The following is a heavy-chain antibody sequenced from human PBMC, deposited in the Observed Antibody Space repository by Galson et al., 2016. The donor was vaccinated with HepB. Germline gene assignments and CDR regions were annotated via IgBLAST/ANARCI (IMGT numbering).Heavy chain of an antibody. CDR3: ATRLRAPAN. D-gene: IGHD3-16*01. V-gene: IGHV3-23*01. CDR2: IMGGGEAI. Sequence: SLRLSCAASGFTFSTYAMSWVRQALGKGLDWVPGIMGGGEAINYADSVKSRFTISRDNSKNALYLQMNSLRAEDTAVYYCATRLRAPANWGQGAQVTVSS. J-gene: IGHJ4*02. CDR1: GFTFSTYA.